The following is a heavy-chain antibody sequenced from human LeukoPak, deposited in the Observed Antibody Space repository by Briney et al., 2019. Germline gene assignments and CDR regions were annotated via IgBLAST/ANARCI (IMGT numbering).Heavy chain of an antibody. J-gene: IGHJ5*02. CDR3: ARTTSDMVRGVMSNWFDP. D-gene: IGHD3-10*01. CDR2: IYHSGST. V-gene: IGHV4-38-2*02. Sequence: SETLSLTCTVSGGSISSYYWGWIRQPPGKGLEWIGSIYHSGSTYYNPSLKSRVTLSVDTSKNQFSLNLSSVTAADTAVYYCARTTSDMVRGVMSNWFDPWGQGTLVTVSS. CDR1: GGSISSYY.